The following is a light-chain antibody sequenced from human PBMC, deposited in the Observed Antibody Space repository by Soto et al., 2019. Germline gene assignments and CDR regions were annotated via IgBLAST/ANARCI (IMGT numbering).Light chain of an antibody. J-gene: IGKJ5*01. CDR3: MQALQTPIT. V-gene: IGKV2-28*01. CDR1: QSLLHSNGYNY. Sequence: DIVRTQSPLSLPVTPGEPASISCRSSQSLLHSNGYNYLDWYLQKPGQSPQLLIYLGSNRASGVPDRFSGSGSGTDFTLKISRVEAEDVGVYYCMQALQTPITFGQGTRLEI. CDR2: LGS.